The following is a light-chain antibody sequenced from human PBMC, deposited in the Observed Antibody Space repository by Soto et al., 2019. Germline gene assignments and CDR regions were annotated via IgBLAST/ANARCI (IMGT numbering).Light chain of an antibody. CDR1: QSVSRNY. CDR2: GAS. V-gene: IGKV3-20*01. Sequence: EIVLTQSPGILSLSPGERASLSCRASQSVSRNYLAWYQQKPGQAPRLLLYGASSRATGIPDRFSGSGSGTDFTLTVSRLEPEDFAVYYCQQYGSSPLTFGGGTRVQIK. CDR3: QQYGSSPLT. J-gene: IGKJ4*01.